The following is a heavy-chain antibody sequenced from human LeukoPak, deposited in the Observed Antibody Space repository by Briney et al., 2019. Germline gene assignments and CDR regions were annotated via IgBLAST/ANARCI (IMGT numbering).Heavy chain of an antibody. Sequence: GGSLRLSCAASGFTFSSYWMHWVRQAPGKGLVWVSRINSDGITTSYADSVKGRFTISRDNAENTMYLQMNSLRAEDTAVYYCARGYYYDSSGRRIFDYWGQGTLVTVSS. D-gene: IGHD3-22*01. J-gene: IGHJ4*01. CDR2: INSDGITT. V-gene: IGHV3-74*01. CDR3: ARGYYYDSSGRRIFDY. CDR1: GFTFSSYW.